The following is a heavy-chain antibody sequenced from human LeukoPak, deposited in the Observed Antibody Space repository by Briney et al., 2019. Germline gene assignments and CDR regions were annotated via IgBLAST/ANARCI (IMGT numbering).Heavy chain of an antibody. CDR2: IFYSGST. CDR3: AKSNGYGLVDI. V-gene: IGHV4-39*07. Sequence: PSETLSLTCTVSPGSISNYYWGWIRQPPGKGLEWIGNIFYSGSTYYSPSLKSRVTISLDTSRNQFSLKLNSVTAADTAVYYCAKSNGYGLVDIWGQGTMVTVSS. CDR1: PGSISNYY. D-gene: IGHD3-22*01. J-gene: IGHJ3*02.